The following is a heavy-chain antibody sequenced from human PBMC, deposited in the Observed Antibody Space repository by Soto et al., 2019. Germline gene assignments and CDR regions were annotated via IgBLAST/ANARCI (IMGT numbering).Heavy chain of an antibody. CDR3: NRGSEYDFWSGYL. CDR1: GGTSTSYA. J-gene: IGHJ4*02. Sequence: QERLVQSGAEVRKPGSSVKVSCKVTGGTSTSYAINWVRQAPGQGREWMGGIVPMFGTSKYAQKFQSRVTITADTSPNIAYMELRSLRSEDTAVYYCNRGSEYDFWSGYLWGQGTLVSVSS. CDR2: IVPMFGTS. V-gene: IGHV1-69*06. D-gene: IGHD3-3*01.